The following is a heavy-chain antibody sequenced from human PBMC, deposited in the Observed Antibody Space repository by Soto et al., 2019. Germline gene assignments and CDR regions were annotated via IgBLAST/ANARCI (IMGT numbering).Heavy chain of an antibody. CDR3: ARPTSTISAASYARSNSFDP. D-gene: IGHD3-16*01. J-gene: IGHJ5*02. CDR2: VYYSGST. V-gene: IGHV4-39*01. CDR1: GDSISSGYY. Sequence: SETLSLTCTVSGDSISSGYYWGWIRQPPGKGLEWVGDVYYSGSTYYNPSLKSRLTMSIDTSKGQFSLKMSSVTAADTGVYYCARPTSTISAASYARSNSFDPWGPGTLGTVSS.